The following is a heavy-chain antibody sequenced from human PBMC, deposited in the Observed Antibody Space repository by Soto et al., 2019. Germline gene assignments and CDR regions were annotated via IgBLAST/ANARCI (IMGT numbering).Heavy chain of an antibody. Sequence: EVQLVESGGGLVKPGGSLRLSCAASGFTFSHYSMNRVRQAPGKGLEWVAFVSSTSSYIYYAGSVKGRFTISRDNATNSLFLQMNTLRAEDTAVYYCAKDRGRGSPVSGGLDVWGQGTTVTVSS. J-gene: IGHJ6*02. V-gene: IGHV3-21*01. CDR2: VSSTSSYI. CDR3: AKDRGRGSPVSGGLDV. CDR1: GFTFSHYS. D-gene: IGHD3-10*01.